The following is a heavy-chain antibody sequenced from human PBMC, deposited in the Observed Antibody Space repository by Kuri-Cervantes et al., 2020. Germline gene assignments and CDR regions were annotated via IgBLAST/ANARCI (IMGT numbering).Heavy chain of an antibody. CDR1: GYTFTSYD. D-gene: IGHD6-19*01. CDR3: ARDSWAGTGDY. CDR2: INPNSGGT. Sequence: ASVKVSCKASGYTFTSYDINWVRQAPGQGLEWMGWINPNSGGTNYAQKFQGWVSMTRATSTSTVYMELSSLRSEDTAVYYCARDSWAGTGDYWGQGTLVTVSS. J-gene: IGHJ4*02. V-gene: IGHV1-2*04.